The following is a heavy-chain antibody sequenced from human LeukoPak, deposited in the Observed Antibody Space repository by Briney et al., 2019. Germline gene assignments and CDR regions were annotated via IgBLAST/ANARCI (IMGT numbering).Heavy chain of an antibody. CDR3: ARSDYGDRSDY. D-gene: IGHD4-17*01. Sequence: SETLSLTCTVSGGSISSYYWSWIRQPPGKGLEWIGYIYYSGSTNYNPSLKSRVTISVDTSKNQFSLKLSSVTAADTAVYYCARSDYGDRSDYWGQGTLVTVPS. J-gene: IGHJ4*02. CDR1: GGSISSYY. V-gene: IGHV4-59*01. CDR2: IYYSGST.